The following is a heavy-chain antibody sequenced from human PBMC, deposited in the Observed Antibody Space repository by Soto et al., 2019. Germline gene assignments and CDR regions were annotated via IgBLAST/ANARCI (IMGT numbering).Heavy chain of an antibody. J-gene: IGHJ5*02. D-gene: IGHD2-15*01. Sequence: PSETLSLTCTVSGGSISSVGYYWSWIRQPPGKGLEWIGYIYYSGSTNYNPSLRSRVTISVDTSKNQFSLKLSSVTAADTAVYYCARLVVAASNYNWFDPWGQGTLVTVSS. CDR3: ARLVVAASNYNWFDP. CDR1: GGSISSVGYY. CDR2: IYYSGST. V-gene: IGHV4-61*08.